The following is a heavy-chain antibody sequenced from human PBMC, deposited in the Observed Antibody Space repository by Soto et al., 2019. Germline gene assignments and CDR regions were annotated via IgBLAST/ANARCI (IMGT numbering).Heavy chain of an antibody. Sequence: PGGSLRLSCAASGLSLSDQFMDWVRQVPGKGLEWVDRSRNKVASYTTEYAAPVKGRFTISRDESKNSLYLQMNSLRTEDTAVYFCAGGATGRAPFQHWGQGTLVTVSS. CDR2: SRNKVASYTT. CDR3: AGGATGRAPFQH. CDR1: GLSLSDQF. J-gene: IGHJ1*01. V-gene: IGHV3-72*01. D-gene: IGHD6-13*01.